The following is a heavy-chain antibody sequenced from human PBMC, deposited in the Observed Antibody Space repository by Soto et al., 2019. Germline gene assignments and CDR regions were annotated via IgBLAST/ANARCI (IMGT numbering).Heavy chain of an antibody. J-gene: IGHJ6*02. V-gene: IGHV3-30-3*01. CDR2: ISYDGSNK. Sequence: QVQLVESGGGVVQPGRSLRLSCAASGFTFSSYAMHWVRQAPGKGLEWVAVISYDGSNKYYADSVKGRFTISRDNSKNTLYLQMNSLRAEDTAVYYCAKDRRWQLGYYYYYGMDVWGQGTTVTVSS. D-gene: IGHD6-13*01. CDR3: AKDRRWQLGYYYYYGMDV. CDR1: GFTFSSYA.